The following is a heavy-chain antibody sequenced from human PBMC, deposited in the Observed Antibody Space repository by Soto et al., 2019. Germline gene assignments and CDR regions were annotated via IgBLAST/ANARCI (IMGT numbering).Heavy chain of an antibody. Sequence: GGSLRLSCAASGFTFSSYEMNWVRQAPGKGLEWVSYISSSGSTIYYADSVKGRFTISRDNAKNSLYLQMNSLRAEDTAVYYCASRCFRDGYNYYYGMDVWGQGTTVTVS. J-gene: IGHJ6*02. D-gene: IGHD5-12*01. CDR2: ISSSGSTI. CDR1: GFTFSSYE. CDR3: ASRCFRDGYNYYYGMDV. V-gene: IGHV3-48*03.